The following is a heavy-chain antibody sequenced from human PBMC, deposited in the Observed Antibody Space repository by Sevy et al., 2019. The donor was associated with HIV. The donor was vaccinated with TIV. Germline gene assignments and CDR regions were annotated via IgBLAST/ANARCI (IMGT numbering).Heavy chain of an antibody. Sequence: ASMKVSCETSGYRFTDYXXXXXXXXXGQGLXXXXXXXPNSDVTKSAKKFQDRVIMTKDTSISTVYMELRGLTFDDSAVYYCARDQEFCSTTTCYSGLDHWGHGSLVTVSS. CDR3: ARDQEFCSTTTCYSGLDH. CDR1: GYRFTDYX. CDR2: XXPNSDVT. D-gene: IGHD2-2*02. V-gene: IGHV1-2*02. J-gene: IGHJ4*01.